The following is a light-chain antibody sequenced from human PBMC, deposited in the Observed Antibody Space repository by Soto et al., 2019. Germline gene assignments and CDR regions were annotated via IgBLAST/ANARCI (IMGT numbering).Light chain of an antibody. Sequence: QSVLTQPPSASGTPGQKVTISCSGSTSNIGSKLVTWYQQLPGTAPKLLIHNDDQRPSGVPDRFSASKSGTSASLAISGLHSDDEADYYCAVWDDSLNGQVLVGGGTKLTVL. CDR2: NDD. CDR1: TSNIGSKL. CDR3: AVWDDSLNGQVL. J-gene: IGLJ2*01. V-gene: IGLV1-44*01.